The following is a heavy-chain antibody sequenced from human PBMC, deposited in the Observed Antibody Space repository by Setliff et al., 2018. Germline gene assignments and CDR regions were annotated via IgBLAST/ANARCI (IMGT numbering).Heavy chain of an antibody. D-gene: IGHD3-22*01. Sequence: ASVKVSCKASGYTFTNYGISWVRQAPGQGLEWMGWISAYNDNTNYAQKVQGRVTMTTDTSTSTAYMELRSLTSDDTAVYYCAREGRRYYDSSGYYYDPYYYYYMDVWGKGATVTVSS. CDR3: AREGRRYYDSSGYYYDPYYYYYMDV. J-gene: IGHJ6*03. CDR2: ISAYNDNT. V-gene: IGHV1-18*01. CDR1: GYTFTNYG.